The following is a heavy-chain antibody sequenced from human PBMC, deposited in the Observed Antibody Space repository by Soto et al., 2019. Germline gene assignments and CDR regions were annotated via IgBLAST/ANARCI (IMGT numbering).Heavy chain of an antibody. J-gene: IGHJ1*01. V-gene: IGHV4-31*03. CDR3: ARATDYYDSSGYYPEYFQH. CDR2: IYYSGST. Sequence: QVQLQESGPGLVKPSQTLSLTCTVSGGSISSGGYYWSWIRQHPGKGLEWIGYIYYSGSTYYNPSLKSRVTISVDTSKNQFSLKLSSVTAADTAVYYCARATDYYDSSGYYPEYFQHWGQGTLVTVSS. D-gene: IGHD3-22*01. CDR1: GGSISSGGYY.